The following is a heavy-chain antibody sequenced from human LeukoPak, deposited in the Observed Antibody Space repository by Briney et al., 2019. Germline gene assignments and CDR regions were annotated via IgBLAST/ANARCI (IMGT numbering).Heavy chain of an antibody. J-gene: IGHJ4*02. V-gene: IGHV3-73*01. CDR1: GFTFSGSA. CDR3: ATMYQPLLYHHFDY. Sequence: GGSLRLSCAASGFTFSGSAMHWVRQASGKGLEWVGRIRSKANSYATAYAASVKGRFTISRDDSKNTAYLQMNSLKTEDTAVYYCATMYQPLLYHHFDYWGQGTLVTVSS. CDR2: IRSKANSYAT. D-gene: IGHD2-2*02.